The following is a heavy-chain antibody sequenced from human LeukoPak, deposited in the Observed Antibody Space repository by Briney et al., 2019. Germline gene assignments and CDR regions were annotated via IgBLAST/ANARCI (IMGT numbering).Heavy chain of an antibody. Sequence: ASVSVSCTTSGYTFTSYYIHWARQAPGQGLEWMGIINPTAGSTNYAQKFQGRATMIRDTSTSTVYMELGSLRSEDTAVYYCARDLSLRGTMGFYYFGMDVWGQGTTVTVSS. CDR2: INPTAGST. CDR1: GYTFTSYY. CDR3: ARDLSLRGTMGFYYFGMDV. V-gene: IGHV1-46*01. D-gene: IGHD3-10*01. J-gene: IGHJ6*02.